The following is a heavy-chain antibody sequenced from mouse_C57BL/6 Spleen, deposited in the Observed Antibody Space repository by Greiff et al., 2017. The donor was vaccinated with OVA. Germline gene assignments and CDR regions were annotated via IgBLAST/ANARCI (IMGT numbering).Heavy chain of an antibody. D-gene: IGHD2-4*01. Sequence: VQLKQSGPELVKPGASVKISCKASGYSFTGYYMNWVKQSPEKSLEWIGEINPSTGGTTYNQKFKAKATLTVDKSSSTAYMQLKSLTSEDSAVYYCARLDDYDSWFAYWGQGTLVTVSA. CDR2: INPSTGGT. CDR3: ARLDDYDSWFAY. V-gene: IGHV1-42*01. CDR1: GYSFTGYY. J-gene: IGHJ3*01.